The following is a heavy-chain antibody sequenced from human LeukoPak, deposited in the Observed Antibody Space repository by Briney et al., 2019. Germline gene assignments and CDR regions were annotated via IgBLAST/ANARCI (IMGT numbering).Heavy chain of an antibody. D-gene: IGHD6-19*01. CDR3: ARGFSSGWYVYFDY. J-gene: IGHJ4*02. V-gene: IGHV4-34*01. CDR1: GGSFSGYY. CDR2: INHSGST. Sequence: SETLSLTCAVYGGSFSGYYWSWIRQPPGKGLEWIGEINHSGSTNYNPSLKSRVTISVDTSKNQCSLKLSSVTAADTAVYYCARGFSSGWYVYFDYWGQGTLVTVSS.